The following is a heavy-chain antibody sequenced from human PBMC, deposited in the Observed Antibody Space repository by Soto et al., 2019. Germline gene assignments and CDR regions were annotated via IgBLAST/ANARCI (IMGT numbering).Heavy chain of an antibody. D-gene: IGHD3-3*01. CDR3: ARDGWGDFWSGYYLGPYYYGMDV. CDR2: IYYSGST. V-gene: IGHV4-61*01. CDR1: GGSVSSGSYY. J-gene: IGHJ6*02. Sequence: TSETLSLTCTVSGGSVSSGSYYWSWIRQPPGKGLEWIGYIYYSGSTNYNPSLKSRVTISVDTSKNQFSLKLGSVTAADTAVYYCARDGWGDFWSGYYLGPYYYGMDVWGQGTTVTVSS.